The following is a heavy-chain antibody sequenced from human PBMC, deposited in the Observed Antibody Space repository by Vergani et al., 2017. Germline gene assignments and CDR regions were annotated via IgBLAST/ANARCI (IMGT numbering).Heavy chain of an antibody. CDR1: GYTFTTYG. J-gene: IGHJ5*02. Sequence: QVQLVQSGTEVKKPGASVKVSCKASGYTFTTYGISWVRQAAGQGLEWMGWISASNGNTNYAQKLLGRVTMTTDRSTSTAYMELRSLRSDDTAVYYCARGRLKIEGVTSNWFDPWGQGTLVTVSS. V-gene: IGHV1-18*01. CDR3: ARGRLKIEGVTSNWFDP. CDR2: ISASNGNT. D-gene: IGHD1-26*01.